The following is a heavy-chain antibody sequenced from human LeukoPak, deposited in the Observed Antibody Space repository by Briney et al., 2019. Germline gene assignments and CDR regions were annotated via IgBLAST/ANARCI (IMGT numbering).Heavy chain of an antibody. D-gene: IGHD4-11*01. J-gene: IGHJ6*02. Sequence: GGSLRLSCAASGFTFSSYAMHWVRQAPGKGLEWVAVISYDGSNKYYADSVKGRFTISRDNSKNTLYLQMNSLRAEDTAVYYCARELLYESSNSTGNYCYYYGMDVWGQGTTVTVSS. V-gene: IGHV3-30*04. CDR2: ISYDGSNK. CDR1: GFTFSSYA. CDR3: ARELLYESSNSTGNYCYYYGMDV.